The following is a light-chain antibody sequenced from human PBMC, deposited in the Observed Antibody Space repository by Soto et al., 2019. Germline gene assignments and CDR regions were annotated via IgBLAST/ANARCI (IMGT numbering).Light chain of an antibody. CDR2: AAS. Sequence: EIVLTQSPGTLSLSPGERATLSRRASHSVSSTYFAWYQQKPGQAPRLLIYAASSRETGIPDTFSGSGSGTDFTLTISRVEPEDSAVYYCQQYDTSPYTFGQGTKLEIK. J-gene: IGKJ2*01. CDR3: QQYDTSPYT. V-gene: IGKV3-20*01. CDR1: HSVSSTY.